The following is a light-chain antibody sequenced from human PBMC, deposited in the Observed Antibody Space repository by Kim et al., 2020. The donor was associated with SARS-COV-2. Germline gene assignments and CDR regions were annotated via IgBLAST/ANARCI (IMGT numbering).Light chain of an antibody. CDR2: DAS. CDR3: QQGSEWPPLFT. Sequence: PGERATLSCRARQSVGTSLAWYQPKPGQPPRLLIYDASNRAAGIPARFSRSGSGTDFTLTISSLEPEDFAIYYCQQGSEWPPLFTFGPGTKVDI. V-gene: IGKV3-11*01. CDR1: QSVGTS. J-gene: IGKJ3*01.